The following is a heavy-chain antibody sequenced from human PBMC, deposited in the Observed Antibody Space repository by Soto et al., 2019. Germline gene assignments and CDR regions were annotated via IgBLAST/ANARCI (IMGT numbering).Heavy chain of an antibody. D-gene: IGHD1-26*01. CDR1: GFTFSSYA. Sequence: EVQLLESGGGLVQPGGSLRLSCAASGFTFSSYAMSWVRQAPGKGLEWVSAISGSGGSTYYADSVKGRFTISRDNSKNTLYLQMNSLRAEDTAVYYCAKDPRLLPDKNYHYYMDVWGKGTTVTVSS. CDR3: AKDPRLLPDKNYHYYMDV. V-gene: IGHV3-23*01. CDR2: ISGSGGST. J-gene: IGHJ6*03.